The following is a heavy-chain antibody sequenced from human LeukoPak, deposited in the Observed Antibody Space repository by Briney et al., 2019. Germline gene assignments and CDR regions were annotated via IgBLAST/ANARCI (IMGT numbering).Heavy chain of an antibody. CDR3: ARGGPTSSGWTGAFDI. D-gene: IGHD6-19*01. Sequence: ASVKVSCKASGYTFTSYDINWVRQATGQGLEWMGWMSAYNGNTNYAQKLQGRVTMTTDTSTSTAYMELRSLRSDDTAVYYCARGGPTSSGWTGAFDIWGQGTMVTVSS. V-gene: IGHV1-18*01. CDR2: MSAYNGNT. CDR1: GYTFTSYD. J-gene: IGHJ3*02.